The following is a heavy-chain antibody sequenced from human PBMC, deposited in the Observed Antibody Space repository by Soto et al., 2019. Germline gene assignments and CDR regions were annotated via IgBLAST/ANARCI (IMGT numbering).Heavy chain of an antibody. J-gene: IGHJ4*02. CDR2: MSYSGST. CDR3: ARHQYYYDSSGYTLDY. Sequence: SETLSLTCNVSGGSIFSSDYFWGWIRQAPGKGLEWIGSMSYSGSTYYNPSLKSRVTISVDTSNNQFSLKLNSVTAADTAVYYCARHQYYYDSSGYTLDYWGQGTLVTVSS. CDR1: GGSIFSSDYF. D-gene: IGHD3-22*01. V-gene: IGHV4-39*01.